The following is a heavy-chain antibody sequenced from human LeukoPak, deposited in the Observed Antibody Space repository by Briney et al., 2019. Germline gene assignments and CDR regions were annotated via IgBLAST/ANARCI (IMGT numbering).Heavy chain of an antibody. D-gene: IGHD3-22*01. CDR1: GFTFSSYS. V-gene: IGHV3-48*01. CDR2: ISSSSSTI. CDR3: ASLFGHYYDSSGYRNFDY. Sequence: QSGGSLRLSCAASGFTFSSYSMNWVRQAPGKGLEWVSYISSSSSTIYYADSVKGRFTISRDNAKNSLYLQMNSLRAEDTAVYYCASLFGHYYDSSGYRNFDYWGQGTLVTVSS. J-gene: IGHJ4*02.